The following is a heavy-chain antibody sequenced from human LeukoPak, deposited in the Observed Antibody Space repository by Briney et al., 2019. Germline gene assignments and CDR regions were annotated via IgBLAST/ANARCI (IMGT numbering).Heavy chain of an antibody. V-gene: IGHV1-2*02. Sequence: ASVKVSCKASGYTFTGYYMHWVRQAPGQELGWMGWINPNSGGTNYAQKFQGRVTMTRDTSISTAYMELSRLRSDDTAVYYCAREDYLGYFDYWGQGTLVTVSS. D-gene: IGHD4-11*01. CDR1: GYTFTGYY. J-gene: IGHJ4*02. CDR2: INPNSGGT. CDR3: AREDYLGYFDY.